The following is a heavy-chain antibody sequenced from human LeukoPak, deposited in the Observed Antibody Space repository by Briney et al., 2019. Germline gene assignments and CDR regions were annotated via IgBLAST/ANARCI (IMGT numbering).Heavy chain of an antibody. Sequence: GRSLRLSCAASGLTFSSYAMHWVRQAPGKGLEWVAVISYDGSNKYYADSVKGRFTISRDNSKNTLYLQMNSLRAEDTAVYYCARDEGSPYYYYGMDVWGQGTTVTVSS. V-gene: IGHV3-30-3*01. CDR2: ISYDGSNK. CDR3: ARDEGSPYYYYGMDV. CDR1: GLTFSSYA. J-gene: IGHJ6*02.